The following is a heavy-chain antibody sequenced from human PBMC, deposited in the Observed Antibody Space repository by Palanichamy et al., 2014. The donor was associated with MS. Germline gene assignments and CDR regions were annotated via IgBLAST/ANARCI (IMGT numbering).Heavy chain of an antibody. CDR3: AAIAAAGLAV. Sequence: EVQLVESGGGLVKPGGSLRLSCAASGFTFSSYSMNWVRQAPGKGLEWVSSISSSSSYIYYADSVKGRFTISRDNAKNSLYLQMNSLRAEDTAVYYCAAIAAAGLAVWGQGTLVTVSS. D-gene: IGHD6-13*01. J-gene: IGHJ4*02. CDR1: GFTFSSYS. V-gene: IGHV3-21*01. CDR2: ISSSSSYI.